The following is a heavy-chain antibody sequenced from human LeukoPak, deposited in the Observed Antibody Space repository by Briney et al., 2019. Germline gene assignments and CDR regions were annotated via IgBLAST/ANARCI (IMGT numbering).Heavy chain of an antibody. J-gene: IGHJ4*02. CDR1: GGSISSGGYY. Sequence: SETLSLTCTVSGGSISSGGYYWSWIRQHPGKGLEWIGYIYYSGSTYYNPSLKSRVTISVDTSKNQFSLKLSSVTAADTAVYYCARTFNEFGRPKDYWGQGTLVTVSS. D-gene: IGHD1-1*01. CDR3: ARTFNEFGRPKDY. V-gene: IGHV4-31*03. CDR2: IYYSGST.